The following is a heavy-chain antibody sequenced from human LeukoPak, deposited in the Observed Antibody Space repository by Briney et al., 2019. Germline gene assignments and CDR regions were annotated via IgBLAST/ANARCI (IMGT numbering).Heavy chain of an antibody. CDR3: ARDERMVYATPTTYYFDY. V-gene: IGHV1-46*01. CDR1: GYTSTSYY. CDR2: INPSGGST. J-gene: IGHJ4*02. Sequence: ASVKVSCKAPGYTSTSYYMHWVRQAPGQGLEWMGIINPSGGSTSYAQKFQGRVTMTRDTSTSTVYMELSSLRSEDTAVYYCARDERMVYATPTTYYFDYWGQGTLVTVSS. D-gene: IGHD2-8*01.